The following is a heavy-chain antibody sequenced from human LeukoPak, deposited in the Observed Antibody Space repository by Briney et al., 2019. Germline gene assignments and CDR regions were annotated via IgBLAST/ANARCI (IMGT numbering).Heavy chain of an antibody. J-gene: IGHJ4*02. CDR3: AKSLKTNSYAPGDY. CDR1: GFTFSSYA. V-gene: IGHV3-23*01. Sequence: PGGSLRLSCAASGFTFSSYAMSWVRQAPGEGLEWVSAISGSGGYTYYADSVKGRFTISRDNSKNTLYLQMNSLGAEDMAVYYCAKSLKTNSYAPGDYWGQGTLVTVSS. D-gene: IGHD2-2*01. CDR2: ISGSGGYT.